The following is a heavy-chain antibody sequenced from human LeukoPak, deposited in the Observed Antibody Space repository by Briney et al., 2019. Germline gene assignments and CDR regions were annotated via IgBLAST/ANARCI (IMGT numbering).Heavy chain of an antibody. D-gene: IGHD3-3*01. CDR2: MSQSGST. CDR1: GGSISSGGYY. Sequence: SQTLSLACTVSGGSISSGGYYWTWIRQPPGKGLEWIGYMSQSGSTYYNPSLKSRVTISVDTSKSQFSLKLTSVTAADTAVYYCARDWSGPYYFDYWGQGTLVTVSS. J-gene: IGHJ4*01. V-gene: IGHV4-31*03. CDR3: ARDWSGPYYFDY.